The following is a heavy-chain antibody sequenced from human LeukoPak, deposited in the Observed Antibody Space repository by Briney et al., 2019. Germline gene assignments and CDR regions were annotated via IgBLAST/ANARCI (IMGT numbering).Heavy chain of an antibody. D-gene: IGHD1-26*01. CDR2: ISYDGSNK. CDR3: AKDPGYSGSNDFPFDY. J-gene: IGHJ4*02. V-gene: IGHV3-30*18. CDR1: GFTFSSYG. Sequence: AGGSLRLSCAASGFTFSSYGMPRVRQAPGKGLEWVAVISYDGSNKYYADSVKGRFTISRDNSKNTLYLQMNSLRAEDTAVYYCAKDPGYSGSNDFPFDYWGQGTLATVSS.